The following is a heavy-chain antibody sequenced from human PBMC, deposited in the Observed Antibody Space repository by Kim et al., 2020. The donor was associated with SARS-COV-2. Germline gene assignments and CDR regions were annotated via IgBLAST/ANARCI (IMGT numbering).Heavy chain of an antibody. CDR3: ARAPDPYYYDSSLFDY. V-gene: IGHV1-2*02. J-gene: IGHJ4*02. D-gene: IGHD3-22*01. Sequence: KFQGRVTMTRDTSISTAYMELSRLRSDDTAVYYCARAPDPYYYDSSLFDYWGQGTLVTVSS.